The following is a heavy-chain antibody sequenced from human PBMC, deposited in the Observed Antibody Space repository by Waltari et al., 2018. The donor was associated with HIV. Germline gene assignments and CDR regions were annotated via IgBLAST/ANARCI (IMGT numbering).Heavy chain of an antibody. Sequence: EVQLVESGGGLVQPGGSLRISCAASGFTFSSYWLSWVRQAAGKRVGEVGKRKEDGSEKYYVDSVKGRCTISRDNAKNSLYLQMNSLRAEDTAVYYWAKGGFYGSGSKVNWGQGTLVTVSS. CDR1: GFTFSSYW. D-gene: IGHD3-10*01. J-gene: IGHJ4*02. CDR3: AKGGFYGSGSKVN. V-gene: IGHV3-7*01. CDR2: RKEDGSEK.